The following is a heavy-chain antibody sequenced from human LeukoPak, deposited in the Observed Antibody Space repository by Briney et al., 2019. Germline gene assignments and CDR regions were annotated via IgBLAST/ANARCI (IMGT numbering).Heavy chain of an antibody. CDR3: ARDNSVRDEAWWFNP. V-gene: IGHV1-46*01. CDR2: ISPSGGST. D-gene: IGHD5-24*01. J-gene: IGHJ5*02. CDR1: GYTFTSNY. Sequence: GASVKLSCKAFGYTFTSNYMHWVRQAPGQEPEWMGVISPSGGSTTYAQKFQGRVTLTRDMSTSTDYLELSSLRSEDTAVYYCARDNSVRDEAWWFNPWGQGTLVTVSS.